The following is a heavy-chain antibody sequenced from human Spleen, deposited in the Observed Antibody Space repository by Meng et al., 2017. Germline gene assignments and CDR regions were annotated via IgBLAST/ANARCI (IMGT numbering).Heavy chain of an antibody. CDR2: INHSGST. CDR1: GGSFSDYY. CDR3: ARGPTTMAHDFDY. J-gene: IGHJ4*02. V-gene: IGHV4-34*01. Sequence: VQLQQWGVRLLRPSETLSLAFVVSGGSFSDYYWSWIRQPPGKGLEWIGEINHSGSTNYNPSLESRATISVDTSQNNLSLKLSSVTAADSAVYYCARGPTTMAHDFDYWGQGTLVTVSS. D-gene: IGHD4-11*01.